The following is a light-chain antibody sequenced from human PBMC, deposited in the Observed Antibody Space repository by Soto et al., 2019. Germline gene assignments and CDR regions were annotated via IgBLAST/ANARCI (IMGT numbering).Light chain of an antibody. Sequence: QSALTQPPSVSGSPGQSITIACTGTSSNVGGCNYVSWYQQHPGKAPKLMIYEDSNRPSGVSNRFSGSKSGNTASLTISGLQAEDEDDYYCRSYTSSSTVVFGGGTKVTVL. J-gene: IGLJ2*01. CDR1: SSNVGGCNY. CDR2: EDS. CDR3: RSYTSSSTVV. V-gene: IGLV2-14*01.